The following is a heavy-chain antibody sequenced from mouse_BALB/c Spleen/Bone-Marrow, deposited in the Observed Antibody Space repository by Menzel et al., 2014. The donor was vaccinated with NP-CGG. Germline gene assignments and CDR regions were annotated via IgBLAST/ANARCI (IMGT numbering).Heavy chain of an antibody. D-gene: IGHD1-1*01. CDR2: INPSNGRT. CDR3: APYYYGSSCGFYWYFDV. CDR1: GYTFTSYW. V-gene: IGHV1S81*02. Sequence: QVQLQQSGAELVKPGASVKLSCKASGYTFTSYWMHWVKQRPGQGLEWIGEINPSNGRTNYNEKFKSKATLTVDKSSSTAYMQLSSLTSEDSAVYYCAPYYYGSSCGFYWYFDVWGAGTTVTASS. J-gene: IGHJ1*01.